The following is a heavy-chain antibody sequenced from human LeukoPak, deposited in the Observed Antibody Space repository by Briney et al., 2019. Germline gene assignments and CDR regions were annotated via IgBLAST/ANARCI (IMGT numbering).Heavy chain of an antibody. CDR1: GFTFSSYS. CDR2: ISSSGGTI. D-gene: IGHD6-6*01. V-gene: IGHV3-48*04. CDR3: ARGPKYSSRVKAFDI. J-gene: IGHJ3*02. Sequence: GGSLRLSCAASGFTFSSYSMNWVRQAPGKGLEWVSYISSSGGTIYFTDSVKGRFTISRDNAKNSLYLQMNSLRAEDTALYYCARGPKYSSRVKAFDIWGQGTMVTVSS.